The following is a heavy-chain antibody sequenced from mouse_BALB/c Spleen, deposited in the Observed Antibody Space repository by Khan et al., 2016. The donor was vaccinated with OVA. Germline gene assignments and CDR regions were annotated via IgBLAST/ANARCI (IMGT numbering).Heavy chain of an antibody. Sequence: EVELVESGPGLVKPSQSLSLTCTVTGYSITTDYAWNWIRQFPGNKLEWMGYISYSGNTKYNPSLKSRISITRDTSKNQFFPQLKSVTTEDTARYYCARVYGGDFDYWGQGTTLTVSS. J-gene: IGHJ2*01. CDR3: ARVYGGDFDY. CDR1: GYSITTDYA. D-gene: IGHD1-1*01. CDR2: ISYSGNT. V-gene: IGHV3-2*02.